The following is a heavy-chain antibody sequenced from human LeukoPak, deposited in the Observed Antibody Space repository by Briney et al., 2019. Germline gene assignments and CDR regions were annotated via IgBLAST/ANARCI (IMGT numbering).Heavy chain of an antibody. CDR3: ARDPPDQRSWYARQDYMDV. CDR2: IYHSGST. J-gene: IGHJ6*03. V-gene: IGHV4-4*02. Sequence: PSETLSLTCAVSGGSISSSNWWSWVRQPPGKGLEWIGEIYHSGSTNYNPSLKSRVTISVDKSKNQFSLKLSSVTAADTAVYYCARDPPDQRSWYARQDYMDVWGKGTTVTVSS. CDR1: GGSISSSNW. D-gene: IGHD6-13*01.